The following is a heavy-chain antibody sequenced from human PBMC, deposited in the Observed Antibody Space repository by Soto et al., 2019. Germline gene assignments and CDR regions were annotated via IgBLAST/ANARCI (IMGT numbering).Heavy chain of an antibody. CDR2: ISGSGGAT. D-gene: IGHD5-12*01. Sequence: PGGSLRLSCAASGFTFSSYAMSWVRQAPGKGLEWVSAISGSGGATYYADSVKGRFTFSRDNSRNTLYLQMNSLRAEDTAVYYCAKDVRPDGYWDLDYWGQGTPVTVSS. CDR1: GFTFSSYA. J-gene: IGHJ4*02. V-gene: IGHV3-23*01. CDR3: AKDVRPDGYWDLDY.